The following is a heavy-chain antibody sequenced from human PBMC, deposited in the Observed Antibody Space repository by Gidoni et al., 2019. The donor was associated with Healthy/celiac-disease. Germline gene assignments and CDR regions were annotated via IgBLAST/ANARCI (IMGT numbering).Heavy chain of an antibody. V-gene: IGHV4-39*01. Sequence: QLQLQESGPGLVKPSETLSLTCTVSGGSISSSSYYWGWIRQPPGKGLEWIGSIYYSGSTYYNPSLKSRVTISVDTSKNQFSLKLSSVTAADTAVYYCARHVVVVAATPRYNWFDPWGQGTLVTVSS. J-gene: IGHJ5*02. D-gene: IGHD2-15*01. CDR3: ARHVVVVAATPRYNWFDP. CDR1: GGSISSSSYY. CDR2: IYYSGST.